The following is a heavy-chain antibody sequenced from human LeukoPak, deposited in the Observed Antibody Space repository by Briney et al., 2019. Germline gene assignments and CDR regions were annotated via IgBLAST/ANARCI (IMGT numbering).Heavy chain of an antibody. CDR2: IYPGDSDT. CDR1: GYIFSSYW. CDR3: ARHLYGYSSGWYSPYDY. V-gene: IGHV5-51*01. Sequence: GESLKISCKGSGYIFSSYWIGWVRQMPGKGLEWMGIIYPGDSDTRYSPSFQGQVTISADKSISTAYLQWSSLKASDTAMYYCARHLYGYSSGWYSPYDYWGQGTLVTVSS. D-gene: IGHD6-19*01. J-gene: IGHJ4*02.